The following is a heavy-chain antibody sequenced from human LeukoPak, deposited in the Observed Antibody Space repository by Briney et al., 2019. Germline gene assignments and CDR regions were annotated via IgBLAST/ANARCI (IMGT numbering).Heavy chain of an antibody. CDR1: GFTFSSYS. Sequence: GGSPRLSCAASGFTFSSYSMNWVRQAPGKGLEWVSYISTGSSTIYYADSAKGRFTISRDNAKNSLYLQMNSLRDEDTAVYYCARDLNRESDYWGQGTLVTVSS. D-gene: IGHD1-14*01. CDR2: ISTGSSTI. J-gene: IGHJ4*02. V-gene: IGHV3-48*02. CDR3: ARDLNRESDY.